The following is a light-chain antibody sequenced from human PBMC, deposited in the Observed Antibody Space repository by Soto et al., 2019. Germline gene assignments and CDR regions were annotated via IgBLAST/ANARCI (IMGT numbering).Light chain of an antibody. J-gene: IGLJ2*01. Sequence: QSVLTQPPSASGTPGQRVTISCSGSSSNIGTNTVSWYQQLPGTAPKLLIYSNNRGPSGVPDRISGSKSGTSASLAISGLQSEDEADYYCAAWDDSLNGVVFGGGTKVTVL. CDR1: SSNIGTNT. V-gene: IGLV1-44*01. CDR3: AAWDDSLNGVV. CDR2: SNN.